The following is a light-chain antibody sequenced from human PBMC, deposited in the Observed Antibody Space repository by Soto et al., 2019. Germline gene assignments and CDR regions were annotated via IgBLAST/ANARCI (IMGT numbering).Light chain of an antibody. V-gene: IGLV2-11*01. CDR3: CSYAGSYPYV. CDR2: DVI. CDR1: STDVGGYGF. Sequence: QSALTQPRSVSGAPGQSVTISCTGTSTDVGGYGFVSWYQQHPGKAPKLIIYDVIQRPSGVPDRFSGSKSGNTASLPISGLQDEDEADYYCCSYAGSYPYVFGTGTKLTVL. J-gene: IGLJ1*01.